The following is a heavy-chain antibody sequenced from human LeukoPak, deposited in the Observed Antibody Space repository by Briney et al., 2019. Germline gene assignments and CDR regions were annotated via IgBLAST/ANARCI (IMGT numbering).Heavy chain of an antibody. CDR1: GGSISSYY. CDR3: ARSSDGYHLDY. Sequence: SETLSLTCAVSGGSISSYYWSWIRQPPGKGLEWIGYIYYSGSTNYNPSLKSRVTISVDTSKNQFSLKLSSVTAADTAVYYCARSSDGYHLDYWGQGTLATVSS. CDR2: IYYSGST. D-gene: IGHD5-18*01. J-gene: IGHJ4*02. V-gene: IGHV4-59*12.